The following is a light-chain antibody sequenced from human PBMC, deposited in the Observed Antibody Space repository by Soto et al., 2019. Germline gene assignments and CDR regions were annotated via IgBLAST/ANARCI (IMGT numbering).Light chain of an antibody. CDR1: QGIRSA. CDR3: LQDYDYPRT. J-gene: IGKJ1*01. V-gene: IGKV1-6*01. Sequence: AIPLNLSPSSLSASVGDRVTITCRASQGIRSALGWYQQKPGKVPKLLIYAASTLQSGVPSRFSGRGSGTDFTLTISSLQPEDFATYYCLQDYDYPRTFGQGTKVDIK. CDR2: AAS.